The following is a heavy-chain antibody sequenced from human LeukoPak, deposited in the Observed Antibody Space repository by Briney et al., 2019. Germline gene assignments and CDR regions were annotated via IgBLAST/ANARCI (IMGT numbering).Heavy chain of an antibody. V-gene: IGHV3-30*03. CDR1: GFTFSSYG. D-gene: IGHD3-22*01. CDR2: ISYDGSNK. Sequence: GGSLRLSCAASGFTFSSYGMHWVRQAPGKGLEWVAVISYDGSNKYYADSVKGRFTISRDNARNSLYLQMNSLRAGDTAVYYCARDPAMQTWLSAYYFDYWGQGTQVSVSS. CDR3: ARDPAMQTWLSAYYFDY. J-gene: IGHJ4*02.